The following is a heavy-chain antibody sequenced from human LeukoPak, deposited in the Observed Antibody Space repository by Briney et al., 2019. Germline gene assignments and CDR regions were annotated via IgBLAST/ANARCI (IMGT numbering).Heavy chain of an antibody. J-gene: IGHJ6*02. V-gene: IGHV4-59*01. CDR1: GGSISYYY. Sequence: SETLSLTCTVSGGSISYYYWSWIRQSPGKGLEWIGYIYYSGTTNYNPSLKSRVTISVDTSKNQFSLQLRSVTAAGTAVYYCAREDPQTTVPEGMDVWGQGTTVTVSS. CDR3: AREDPQTTVPEGMDV. CDR2: IYYSGTT. D-gene: IGHD4-17*01.